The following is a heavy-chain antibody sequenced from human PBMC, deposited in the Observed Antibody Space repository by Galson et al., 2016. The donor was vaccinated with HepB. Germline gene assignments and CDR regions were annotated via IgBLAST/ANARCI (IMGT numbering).Heavy chain of an antibody. CDR2: IYSGSGGNT. J-gene: IGHJ6*02. D-gene: IGHD2-15*01. CDR3: ARVLVGYCSGGSCYSGRPHGMDV. CDR1: GFSVSDNY. Sequence: SLRLSCAASGFSVSDNYLRWVRQAPGKGLEWVSVIYSGSGGNTYDEGSVSGLIITTRDNSKNTLYLQMNSLGAEDTAIYYCARVLVGYCSGGSCYSGRPHGMDVWGQGTTGTVSS. V-gene: IGHV3-53*01.